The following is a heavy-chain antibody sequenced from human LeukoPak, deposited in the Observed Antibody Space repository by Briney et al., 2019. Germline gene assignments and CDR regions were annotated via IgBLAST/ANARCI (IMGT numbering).Heavy chain of an antibody. J-gene: IGHJ4*02. CDR1: GFTVSTNY. CDR3: ARDLGGPTTRGYFDS. Sequence: GGSLRLSCAASGFTVSTNYMNWVRQAPGKGLEWVSSISSSSSYIYYADSVKGRFTISRDNAKKSLYLQMDSLRAEDTAVYYCARDLGGPTTRGYFDSWGQGTLVTVSS. D-gene: IGHD1-26*01. CDR2: ISSSSSYI. V-gene: IGHV3-21*01.